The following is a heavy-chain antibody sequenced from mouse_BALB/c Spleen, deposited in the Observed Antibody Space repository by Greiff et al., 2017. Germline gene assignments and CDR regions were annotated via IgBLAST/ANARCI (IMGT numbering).Heavy chain of an antibody. CDR2: IYPGDGDT. CDR3: ARGGSRLQFAY. V-gene: IGHV1-87*01. D-gene: IGHD1-1*01. Sequence: QVHVKQSGAELARPGASVKLSCKASGYTFTSYWMQWVKQRPGQGLEWIGAIYPGDGDTRYTQKFKGKATLTADKSSSTAYMQLSSLASEDSAVYYCARGGSRLQFAYWGQGTLVTVSA. J-gene: IGHJ3*01. CDR1: GYTFTSYW.